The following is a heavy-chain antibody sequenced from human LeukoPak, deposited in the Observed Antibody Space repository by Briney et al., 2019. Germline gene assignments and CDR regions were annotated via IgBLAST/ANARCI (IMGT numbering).Heavy chain of an antibody. Sequence: PGGSLRLSCAASGFTFSDYYMSWIRQARGKGLEWVSYISSSGSTIYYADSVKGRFTISRDNAKNSLYLQMNSLRAEDTAVYYCARDRLRIFGVVTYMFDYWGQGTLVTVSS. V-gene: IGHV3-11*01. D-gene: IGHD3-3*01. CDR3: ARDRLRIFGVVTYMFDY. CDR1: GFTFSDYY. J-gene: IGHJ4*02. CDR2: ISSSGSTI.